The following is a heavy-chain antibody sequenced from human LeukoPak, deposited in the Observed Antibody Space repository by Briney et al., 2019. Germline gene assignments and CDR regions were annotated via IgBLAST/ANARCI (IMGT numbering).Heavy chain of an antibody. Sequence: PSETLSLTCTVSGGSISSGDYYWSWIRQPPGKGLEWIGYIYYSGSTYYNPSLKSRVTISVDTSKNQFSLKLSSVTAADTAVYYCARGLGGFPDAFDIWGQGTMVTVSS. CDR1: GGSISSGDYY. V-gene: IGHV4-30-4*01. CDR2: IYYSGST. J-gene: IGHJ3*02. CDR3: ARGLGGFPDAFDI. D-gene: IGHD3-16*01.